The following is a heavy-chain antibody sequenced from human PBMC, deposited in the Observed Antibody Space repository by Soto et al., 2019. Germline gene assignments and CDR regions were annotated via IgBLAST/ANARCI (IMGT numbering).Heavy chain of an antibody. Sequence: SETLSLTCSVSGGSISSSDYYWGWIRQPPGKGLEWIATIYYSGSTFYNPSLKSRVTISVDTSKNHFSLRPISVTAADTAVYYCARVVVPTGHYMDVWGKGTTVTVSS. CDR2: IYYSGST. CDR3: ARVVVPTGHYMDV. CDR1: GGSISSSDYY. V-gene: IGHV4-39*02. J-gene: IGHJ6*03. D-gene: IGHD2-2*01.